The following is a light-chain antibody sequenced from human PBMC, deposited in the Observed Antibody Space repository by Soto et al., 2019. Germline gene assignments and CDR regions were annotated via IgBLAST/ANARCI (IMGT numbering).Light chain of an antibody. Sequence: DVVLTQTPRSLSVTPGQPASISCKSSQSLLYSDGRTYVYWYLQKPGQPPQLLIHEVSNRFSGVPDWCRGGGSGTDFTLKISGVEAEDVGVYYGMKSIRLPITFGGGTNVEIK. CDR1: QSLLYSDGRTY. CDR2: EVS. J-gene: IGKJ4*01. V-gene: IGKV2D-29*01. CDR3: MKSIRLPIT.